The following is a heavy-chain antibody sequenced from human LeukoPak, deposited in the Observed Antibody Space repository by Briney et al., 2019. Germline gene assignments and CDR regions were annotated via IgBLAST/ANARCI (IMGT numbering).Heavy chain of an antibody. D-gene: IGHD2-2*01. CDR1: GFTFSNAW. J-gene: IGHJ4*02. Sequence: GGSLRLSCAASGFTFSNAWMSWVRQAPGKGLEWVGRIKSKTDGGTTDYAAPVKGRFTISRDDSKNTLYLQMNSLKTEDTAVYYCTTAPSVVPAAVSDYWGQGTLVTVSS. V-gene: IGHV3-15*01. CDR2: IKSKTDGGTT. CDR3: TTAPSVVPAAVSDY.